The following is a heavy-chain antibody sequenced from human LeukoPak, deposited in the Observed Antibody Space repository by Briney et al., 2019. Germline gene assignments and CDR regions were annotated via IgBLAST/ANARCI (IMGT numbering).Heavy chain of an antibody. J-gene: IGHJ6*03. V-gene: IGHV4-59*13. D-gene: IGHD1-26*01. CDR1: GGSISSYY. CDR2: IHYSGST. CDR3: ARGEWELGYYMDV. Sequence: SETLSLTCTVSGGSISSYYWSWIRQPPGKGLEWIGYIHYSGSTNNNPSLKSRVTISVDTSKNQFSLKLSSVTAADTAVYYCARGEWELGYYMDVWGKGTTVTISS.